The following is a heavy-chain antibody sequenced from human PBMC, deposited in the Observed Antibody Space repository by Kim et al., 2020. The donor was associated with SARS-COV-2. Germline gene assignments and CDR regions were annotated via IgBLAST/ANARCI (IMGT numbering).Heavy chain of an antibody. CDR3: VWGDWEKGY. D-gene: IGHD3-10*01. J-gene: IGHJ4*02. CDR1: GFSFSDQW. CDR2: INANGGSI. V-gene: IGHV3-74*01. Sequence: GGSLRLSCAASGFSFSDQWMHWVRQGPGKGLVWVSGINANGGSITYADSVKGRFTMSRDNAANTVYLQMNSLRVEDTAVYYCVWGDWEKGYWGQGTLVTVSP.